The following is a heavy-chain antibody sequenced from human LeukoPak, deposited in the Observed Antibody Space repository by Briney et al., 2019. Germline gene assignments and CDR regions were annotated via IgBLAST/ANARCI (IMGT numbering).Heavy chain of an antibody. CDR2: IKQDGSEK. CDR1: GFTFSFYW. Sequence: PGGSLRLSCVASGFTFSFYWMAWVREAPGKGLGWVANIKQDGSEKYYVDSARGRFTISRDNAKNSLYLQMNSLRAEDTAVYYCARDEHQYYSESSGRFDFWGQGVLVTVSS. D-gene: IGHD3-22*01. J-gene: IGHJ4*02. CDR3: ARDEHQYYSESSGRFDF. V-gene: IGHV3-7*04.